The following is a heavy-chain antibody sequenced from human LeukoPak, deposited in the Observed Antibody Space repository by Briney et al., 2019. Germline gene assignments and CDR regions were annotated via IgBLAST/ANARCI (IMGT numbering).Heavy chain of an antibody. Sequence: LAGGSLRLSCAASGFTFTNHCMHWVRQPPGKVLVWVSQICTDETTIRYADSVKGRFTISRDNAKNTLYLQMSSLRVEDTAVYYCVRGVPVTPGIDYWGQGTLVTVSS. J-gene: IGHJ4*02. CDR1: GFTFTNHC. V-gene: IGHV3-74*01. CDR3: VRGVPVTPGIDY. D-gene: IGHD2-2*01. CDR2: ICTDETTI.